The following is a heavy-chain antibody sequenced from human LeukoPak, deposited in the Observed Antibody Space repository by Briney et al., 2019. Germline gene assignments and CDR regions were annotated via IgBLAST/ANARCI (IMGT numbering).Heavy chain of an antibody. V-gene: IGHV1-69*05. CDR1: GGTFSSYA. J-gene: IGHJ4*02. CDR2: IIPIFGTA. D-gene: IGHD7-27*01. Sequence: ASVKVSCKASGGTFSSYAISWVRQAPGQGLEWMGRIIPIFGTANYAQKFQGRVTITTDESTSTPYMELSSLRSEDTAVYYCARDGKLTGAPYFDYWGQGTLVTVSS. CDR3: ARDGKLTGAPYFDY.